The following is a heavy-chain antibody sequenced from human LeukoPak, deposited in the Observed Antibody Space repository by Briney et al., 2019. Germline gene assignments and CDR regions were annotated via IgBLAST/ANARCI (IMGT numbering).Heavy chain of an antibody. Sequence: PGGSLRLSCAASGFTFSSYAMSWVRQAPGKGLEWVSVIYSGGSTYYADSVKGRFTISRDNSKNTLYLQMNSLRAEDTAVYYCARPGAHYYDSSGYYDYWGQGTLVTVSS. CDR1: GFTFSSYA. V-gene: IGHV3-66*01. CDR2: IYSGGST. D-gene: IGHD3-22*01. J-gene: IGHJ4*02. CDR3: ARPGAHYYDSSGYYDY.